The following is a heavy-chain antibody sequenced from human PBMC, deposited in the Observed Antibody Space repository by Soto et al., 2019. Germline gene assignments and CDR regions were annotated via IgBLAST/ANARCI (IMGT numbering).Heavy chain of an antibody. CDR1: GGSISSYY. CDR2: IYYSGST. J-gene: IGHJ5*02. CDR3: ARCYDYIWGSSNWYDP. V-gene: IGHV4-59*08. Sequence: PSETLSLTCTVSGGSISSYYWSWIRQPPGKGLEWIGYIYYSGSTNYNPSLKSRVTISVDTSKNQFSLKLSSVTAADTAVYYCARCYDYIWGSSNWYDPWGQGTLVTVSS. D-gene: IGHD3-16*01.